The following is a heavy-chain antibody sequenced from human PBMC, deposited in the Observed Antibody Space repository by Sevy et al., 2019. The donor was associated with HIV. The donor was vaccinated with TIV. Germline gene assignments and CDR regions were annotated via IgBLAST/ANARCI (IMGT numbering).Heavy chain of an antibody. D-gene: IGHD6-6*01. V-gene: IGHV4-59*01. CDR2: IYNSGST. J-gene: IGHJ6*02. Sequence: SETLSLTCTVSGDSISRNYWSWIRQTPGMGLEWIGFIYNSGSTKYNPSLKSRVSISEDRSKNEFSLRLSSVSIADTAVYYCVRFLGSSAAGYGMDVWGQGTTVTVSS. CDR1: GDSISRNY. CDR3: VRFLGSSAAGYGMDV.